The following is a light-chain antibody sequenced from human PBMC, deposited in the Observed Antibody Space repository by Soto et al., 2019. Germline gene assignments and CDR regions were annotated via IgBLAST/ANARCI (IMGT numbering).Light chain of an antibody. V-gene: IGLV1-47*01. Sequence: QSVLTQPPSASGTPGQRVTISCSGSSSNIGSNYVYWYQQLPGTAPKLLIYRNNQRPSGVPDRCSGSKSGTSASLAISGLRSEDEADYYCAAWEDGLSGVVFGGGTKLTVL. CDR1: SSNIGSNY. CDR2: RNN. J-gene: IGLJ2*01. CDR3: AAWEDGLSGVV.